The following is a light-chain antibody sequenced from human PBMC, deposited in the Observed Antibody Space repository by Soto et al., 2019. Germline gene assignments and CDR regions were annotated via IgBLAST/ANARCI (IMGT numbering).Light chain of an antibody. J-gene: IGKJ1*01. CDR1: QSISSY. Sequence: DIQMTQSPSSLSASVGDIVTITCRASQSISSYLNWYQQKPCKAPNLLIYSGSSLQSGVPSRFSGSGSGTEFTLTISSLQPDDFATYYCQHYNSYSEAFGQGTKVDIK. CDR3: QHYNSYSEA. V-gene: IGKV1-5*01. CDR2: SGS.